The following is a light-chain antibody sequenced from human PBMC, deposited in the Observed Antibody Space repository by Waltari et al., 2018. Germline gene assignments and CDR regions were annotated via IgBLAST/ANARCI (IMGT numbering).Light chain of an antibody. Sequence: SYVLTQPPSVSVAPGKTARITCGGNNIGSKSVHWYQQKAGQAPVLVIQHDSDRPSGSPERISGSNSGNTATLTISRVEVGDEANYYCQVWDSSRAPYVFGTGTKVSVL. CDR2: HDS. V-gene: IGLV3-21*01. CDR3: QVWDSSRAPYV. J-gene: IGLJ1*01. CDR1: NIGSKS.